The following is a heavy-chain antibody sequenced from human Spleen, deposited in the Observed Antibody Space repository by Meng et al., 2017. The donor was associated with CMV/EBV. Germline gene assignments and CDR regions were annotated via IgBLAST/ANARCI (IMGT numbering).Heavy chain of an antibody. Sequence: SGGAISSSSYYWGWIRQPPGKGLEWIGSIYYSGSTYYNPSLKSRVTISVDTSKNQFSLKLSSVTAADTAVYYCARDEYNWNYDWFDPWGQGTLVTVSS. CDR2: IYYSGST. V-gene: IGHV4-39*07. CDR3: ARDEYNWNYDWFDP. D-gene: IGHD1-7*01. J-gene: IGHJ5*02. CDR1: GGAISSSSYY.